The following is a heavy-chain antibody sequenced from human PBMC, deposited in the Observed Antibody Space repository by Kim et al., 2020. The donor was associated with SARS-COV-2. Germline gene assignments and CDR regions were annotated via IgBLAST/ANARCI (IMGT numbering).Heavy chain of an antibody. CDR2: ISGGSGVT. Sequence: GGSLRLSCAASGFTLSAYGMSWVRQAPGEGLEWVSAISGGSGVTYYPASVKGRFSISRDNSKNTLYLQMNGLRAEDTAVYYCARDGRWPKDAFCVWGQG. J-gene: IGHJ3*01. CDR3: ARDGRWPKDAFCV. V-gene: IGHV3-23*01. CDR1: GFTLSAYG.